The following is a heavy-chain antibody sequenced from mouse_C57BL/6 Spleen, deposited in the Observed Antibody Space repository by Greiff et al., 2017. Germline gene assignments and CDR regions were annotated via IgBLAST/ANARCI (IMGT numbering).Heavy chain of an antibody. CDR3: ARFPIYGRYLYFDV. D-gene: IGHD1-1*02. Sequence: VQLQQSGPGLVQPSQSLSITCTVSGFSLTSYGVHWVRQSPGKGLEWLGVIWSGGSTDYNAAFISRLSISKDNSKSQVFFIMNSLQADDTAIYYCARFPIYGRYLYFDVWGTETTVTVSS. CDR1: GFSLTSYG. J-gene: IGHJ1*03. V-gene: IGHV2-2*01. CDR2: IWSGGST.